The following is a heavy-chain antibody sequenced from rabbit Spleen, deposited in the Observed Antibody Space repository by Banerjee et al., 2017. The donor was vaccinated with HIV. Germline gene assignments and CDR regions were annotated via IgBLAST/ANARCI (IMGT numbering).Heavy chain of an antibody. CDR1: GFDFSSTYW. CDR2: IYGGASGSA. J-gene: IGHJ4*01. V-gene: IGHV1S45*01. D-gene: IGHD7-1*01. Sequence: QEQLEESGGDLVKPEGSLTLTCKASGFDFSSTYWIFWVRQAPGKGPEWIGCIYGGASGSAYYASWPKGRFTISKTSSTTVTLQMTSLTAADTATYFCARDASSGGGYGSGIELHLWGPGTLVTVS. CDR3: ARDASSGGGYGSGIELHL.